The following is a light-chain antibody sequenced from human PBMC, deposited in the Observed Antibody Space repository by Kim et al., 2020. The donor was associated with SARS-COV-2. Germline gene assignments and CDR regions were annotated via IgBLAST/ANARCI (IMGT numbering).Light chain of an antibody. J-gene: IGKJ5*01. V-gene: IGKV1-39*01. CDR3: QQGYSSPQRT. Sequence: AVGDRVTLTCLASPRISINLTWYQHKTGKDPQLLIYVASSLQRGVPSRFSGSGAGTDFTLTISTPQPEDFATYYCQQGYSSPQRTLGPGTRLGIK. CDR1: PRISIN. CDR2: VAS.